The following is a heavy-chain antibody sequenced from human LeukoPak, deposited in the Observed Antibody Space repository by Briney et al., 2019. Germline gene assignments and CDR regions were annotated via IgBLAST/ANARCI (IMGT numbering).Heavy chain of an antibody. CDR3: ARENCSSTSCYEGVFEY. CDR2: INWNGGST. D-gene: IGHD2-2*01. J-gene: IGHJ4*02. CDR1: GFIFSTYG. V-gene: IGHV3-20*04. Sequence: GGSLRLSCATSGFIFSTYGIHWVRQAPGKGLEWVSGINWNGGSTGYADSVKGRFTISRDNAKNSLYLQMNSLRAEDTALYYCARENCSSTSCYEGVFEYWGQGTLVTVSS.